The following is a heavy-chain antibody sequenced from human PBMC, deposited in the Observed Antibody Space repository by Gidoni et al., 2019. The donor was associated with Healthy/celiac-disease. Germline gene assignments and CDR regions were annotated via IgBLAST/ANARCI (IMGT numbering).Heavy chain of an antibody. CDR1: GYTFTGSY. V-gene: IGHV1-2*04. CDR3: ARGELGYCISTSCYPFDP. D-gene: IGHD2-2*01. CDR2: INPNSGGT. Sequence: QVQLVQSGAEVKKPGASVKVSCKASGYTFTGSYMHWVRQAPGQGLEWMGWINPNSGGTNYAQKFQGWVTMTRDTSISTAYMELSRLRSDDTAVYYCARGELGYCISTSCYPFDPWGQGTLVTVSS. J-gene: IGHJ5*02.